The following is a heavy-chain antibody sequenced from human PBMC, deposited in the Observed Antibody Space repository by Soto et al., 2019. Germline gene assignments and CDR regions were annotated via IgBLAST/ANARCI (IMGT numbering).Heavy chain of an antibody. CDR3: ARGRGGYYYYGMDV. J-gene: IGHJ6*02. D-gene: IGHD2-15*01. CDR2: ISAYNGNT. V-gene: IGHV1-18*01. CDR1: GFTFNVYG. Sequence: ASVKVSCKTSGFTFNVYGISWVRQAPGQGLEWMGWISAYNGNTNYAQKLQGRVTMTTDTSTSTAYMELRSLRPDDTAVYYCARGRGGYYYYGMDVWGQGTTVTVSS.